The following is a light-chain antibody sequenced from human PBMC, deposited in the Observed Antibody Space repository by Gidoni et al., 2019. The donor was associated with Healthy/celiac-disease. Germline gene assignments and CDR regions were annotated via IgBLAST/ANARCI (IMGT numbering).Light chain of an antibody. CDR1: QSISSY. CDR3: QQSYSTPS. J-gene: IGKJ3*01. V-gene: IGKV1-39*01. CDR2: AAS. Sequence: DIQMPQSPSSLSASVGDRVTITCRASQSISSYLNWYQQKPGKAPKLLIYAASSLQSGVPSRFSGSGSGTDFLLTISSLQPEDFATYYCQQSYSTPSFGPGTKVDIK.